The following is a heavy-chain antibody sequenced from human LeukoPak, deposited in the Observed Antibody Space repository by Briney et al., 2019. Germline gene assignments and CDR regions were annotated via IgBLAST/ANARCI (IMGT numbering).Heavy chain of an antibody. CDR2: TYYRSKWYT. J-gene: IGHJ4*02. CDR1: GDSVSSSSAA. D-gene: IGHD2-2*01. CDR3: ARNVAPAHFDY. V-gene: IGHV6-1*01. Sequence: SQTLSLTCAISGDSVSSSSAAWSWIRQSPSRGLEWLGRTYYRSKWYTEYGISVRSRITINSDTSKNQFSLQLNSMTPEDTALYYCARNVAPAHFDYWGQGALVTVSS.